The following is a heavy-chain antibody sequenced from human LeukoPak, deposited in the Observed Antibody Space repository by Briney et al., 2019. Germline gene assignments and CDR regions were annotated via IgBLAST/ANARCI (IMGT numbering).Heavy chain of an antibody. CDR3: AKDQGSGHGAYTWGTFDY. Sequence: SLRLSCVAPGFTXDTYWMSWVRQAPGKGLEWVSGISGRGDSTVYADSVKGRFTISRDNSKNTLYPQMNSLRVEDTAIYFCAKDQGSGHGAYTWGTFDYWGLETLVTVSS. CDR1: GFTXDTYW. D-gene: IGHD3-16*01. CDR2: ISGRGDST. J-gene: IGHJ4*01. V-gene: IGHV3-23*01.